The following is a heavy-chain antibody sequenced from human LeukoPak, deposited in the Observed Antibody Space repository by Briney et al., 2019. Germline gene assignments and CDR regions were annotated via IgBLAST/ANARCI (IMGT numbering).Heavy chain of an antibody. CDR1: GGTFSSYT. V-gene: IGHV1-69*02. CDR3: ANFWSGSVVGNWFDP. D-gene: IGHD3-3*01. CDR2: IIPILGIA. Sequence: ASVKVSCKASGGTFSSYTISWVRQAPGQGLEWLGRIIPILGIANYAQKFQGRVTITADKSTSTAYMELSSLRSEDTAVYYCANFWSGSVVGNWFDPWGQGTLVSVSS. J-gene: IGHJ5*02.